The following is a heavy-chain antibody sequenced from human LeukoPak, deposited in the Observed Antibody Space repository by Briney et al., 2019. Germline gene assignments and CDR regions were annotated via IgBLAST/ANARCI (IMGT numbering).Heavy chain of an antibody. CDR2: INHSGTT. J-gene: IGHJ5*02. D-gene: IGHD3-10*01. V-gene: IGHV4-34*01. Sequence: PSETLSLTCAVYGGSFSDYYWSWIRQPPGKGLEWIGEINHSGTTNYNPSLKSRVTISVATSKNQFSLKLSSVTAADTAVYYCARRKNGSGSVFDPWGQGTLVTVSS. CDR3: ARRKNGSGSVFDP. CDR1: GGSFSDYY.